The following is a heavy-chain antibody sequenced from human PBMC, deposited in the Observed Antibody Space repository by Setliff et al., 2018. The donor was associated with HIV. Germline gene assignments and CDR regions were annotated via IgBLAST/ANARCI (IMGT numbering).Heavy chain of an antibody. D-gene: IGHD3-22*01. CDR3: AKGSVRMHYYDSSGYFQH. V-gene: IGHV3-23*01. CDR1: GFTFINYE. J-gene: IGHJ1*01. Sequence: GGSLRLSCTASGFTFINYEMNWVRQAPGKGLEWVSVIGGSGGSTYYADSVKGQFTISRNNSKNTLYLQMNSLRAEDAAVYYCAKGSVRMHYYDSSGYFQHWGQGTPVTVSS. CDR2: IGGSGGST.